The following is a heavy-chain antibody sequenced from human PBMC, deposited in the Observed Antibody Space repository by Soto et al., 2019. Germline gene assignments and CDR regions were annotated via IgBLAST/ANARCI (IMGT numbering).Heavy chain of an antibody. D-gene: IGHD3-3*02. CDR2: IKYDGKRE. V-gene: IGHV3-30*18. Sequence: QLHLVKSGGGVVQPGRSLRLSCVASGFTFSNYDMHWVRRAPGKGLEWVAVIKYDGKREYYADTVRGRFTISRDNSNNTLYVRMNSLRHEDTAVYFCAKDKGDTIYYHYGLDVWGLGTTVSVSS. J-gene: IGHJ6*02. CDR3: AKDKGDTIYYHYGLDV. CDR1: GFTFSNYD.